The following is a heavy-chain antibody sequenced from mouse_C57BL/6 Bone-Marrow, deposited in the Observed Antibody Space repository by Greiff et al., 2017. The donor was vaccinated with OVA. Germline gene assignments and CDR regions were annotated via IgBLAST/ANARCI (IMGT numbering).Heavy chain of an antibody. J-gene: IGHJ3*01. Sequence: VQLQQPGAELVRPGTSVKLSCKASGYTFTSYWMHWVKQRPGQGLEWIGVIDPSDSYTNYNQKFQGKATLTVDTSSRTAYRQLSSLTSEDSAVYYCARVPYYYGSSYGFAYWGQGTLVTVSA. CDR3: ARVPYYYGSSYGFAY. CDR1: GYTFTSYW. CDR2: IDPSDSYT. V-gene: IGHV1-59*01. D-gene: IGHD1-1*01.